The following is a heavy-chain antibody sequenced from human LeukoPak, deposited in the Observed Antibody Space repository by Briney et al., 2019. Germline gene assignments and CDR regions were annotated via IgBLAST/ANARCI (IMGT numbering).Heavy chain of an antibody. J-gene: IGHJ4*01. CDR3: ARGRKSMTTVTTGFDY. V-gene: IGHV3-21*01. CDR2: ISDSSSYI. D-gene: IGHD4-17*01. CDR1: GFTFSSYS. Sequence: PGGSLRLSCAASGFTFSSYSMNWVRQAPGKGLEWVSSISDSSSYIYYADSVKGRFIISRDNAKNSLYLQMNSLRAEDSAVYYCARGRKSMTTVTTGFDYWGQGTLVTVSS.